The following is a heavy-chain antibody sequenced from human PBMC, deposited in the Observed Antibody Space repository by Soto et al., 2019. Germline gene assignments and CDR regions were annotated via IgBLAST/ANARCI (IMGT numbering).Heavy chain of an antibody. D-gene: IGHD2-15*01. Sequence: ASVKVSCKASGYTFTSYDINWVRQATGQGLEWMGWMNPNSGNTGYAQKFQGRVTMTRNTSISTAYMELSSLRSEDTAVYYCACGYCSGGSLYPDISYNMDVWGKGTTVTVSS. CDR2: MNPNSGNT. CDR1: GYTFTSYD. CDR3: ACGYCSGGSLYPDISYNMDV. V-gene: IGHV1-8*01. J-gene: IGHJ6*03.